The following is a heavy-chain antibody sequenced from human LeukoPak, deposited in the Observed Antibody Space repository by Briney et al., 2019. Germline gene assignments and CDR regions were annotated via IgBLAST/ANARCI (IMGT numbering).Heavy chain of an antibody. CDR3: ARVAVWLGDAFDI. D-gene: IGHD6-19*01. Sequence: GGSLRLSCVASGFTFSSHGMHWVRQAPGKGLVYVSAITSDGGSTFYANSVKGRFTISRDNSKNTVYLQMGSLRAEDLAVYYCARVAVWLGDAFDIWGQGTMVTVSS. J-gene: IGHJ3*02. CDR1: GFTFSSHG. V-gene: IGHV3-64*01. CDR2: ITSDGGST.